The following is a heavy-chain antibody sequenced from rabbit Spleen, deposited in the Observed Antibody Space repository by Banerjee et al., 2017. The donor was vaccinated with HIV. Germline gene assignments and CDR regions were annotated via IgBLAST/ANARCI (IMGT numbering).Heavy chain of an antibody. CDR3: ARDLAGVIGWNFNL. CDR1: GFSFNNGYD. V-gene: IGHV1S40*01. D-gene: IGHD4-1*01. CDR2: IAGSDSGRT. J-gene: IGHJ4*01. Sequence: QSLEESGGDLVKPGASLTLPCTASGFSFNNGYDMCWVRQAPGKGLEWIACIAGSDSGRTNYANWAKGRFTISKTSSTTVTLQMTSLTAADTATYFCARDLAGVIGWNFNLWGPGTLVTVS.